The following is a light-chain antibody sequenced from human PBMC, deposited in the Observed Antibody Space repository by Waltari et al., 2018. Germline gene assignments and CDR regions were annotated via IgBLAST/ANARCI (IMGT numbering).Light chain of an antibody. CDR2: DAS. CDR1: QSARGN. J-gene: IGKJ2*01. CDR3: QQYSDWYT. Sequence: EIVLTQSPGTRSLSPGERATLSCRASQSARGNLAWYQHKPGQAPRLLIYDASTRATGIPDRFSGSGSGTEFTLTISSLHSEDFAVYYCQQYSDWYTFGQGTKLEIK. V-gene: IGKV3-15*01.